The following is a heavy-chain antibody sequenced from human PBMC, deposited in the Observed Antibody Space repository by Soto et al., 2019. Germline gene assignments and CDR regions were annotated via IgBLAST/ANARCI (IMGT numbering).Heavy chain of an antibody. CDR2: INSGNGNT. J-gene: IGHJ4*02. D-gene: IGHD3-10*01. V-gene: IGHV1-3*01. CDR1: GYTFTSYA. CDR3: ARGPLLWFGELVDY. Sequence: ASVKVSCKASGYTFTSYAMHWVRQAPGQRLEWMGWINSGNGNTKYSQKFQGRVTITRDTSASTAYMEPSSLRSEVTAVYYCARGPLLWFGELVDYWVQGTLVTVPQ.